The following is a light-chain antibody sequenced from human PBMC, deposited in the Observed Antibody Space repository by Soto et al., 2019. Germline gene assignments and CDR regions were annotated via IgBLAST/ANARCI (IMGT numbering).Light chain of an antibody. CDR2: DAS. CDR1: QTVSNN. CDR3: QQLNGDPFT. J-gene: IGKJ3*01. Sequence: EIVMSQSPDALSVSTGEEATPSCRASQTVSNNLACYQQKPGQAPRLLIYDASTRATGIPARFSGSGSGTEFTLTISSLHPEDLATYYCQQLNGDPFTFGPGTKVDIK. V-gene: IGKV3-15*01.